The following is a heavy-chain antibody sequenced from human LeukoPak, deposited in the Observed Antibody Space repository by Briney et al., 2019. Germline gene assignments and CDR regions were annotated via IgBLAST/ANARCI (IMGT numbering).Heavy chain of an antibody. Sequence: GGSLRLSCAAPGFTFSSYWMSWVRQAPGKGLEWVANVKQDGSEQYYLDSVEGRFTVSRDNAENSLYLQMNNLRAEDTAVYFCSNGIYDRSFWGQGTLVTVSS. D-gene: IGHD2/OR15-2a*01. V-gene: IGHV3-7*01. CDR3: SNGIYDRSF. CDR1: GFTFSSYW. CDR2: VKQDGSEQ. J-gene: IGHJ4*02.